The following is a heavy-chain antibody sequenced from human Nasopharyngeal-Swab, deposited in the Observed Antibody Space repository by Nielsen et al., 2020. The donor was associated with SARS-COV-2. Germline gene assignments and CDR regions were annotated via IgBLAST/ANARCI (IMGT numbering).Heavy chain of an antibody. CDR2: ISGSGGST. D-gene: IGHD6-19*01. J-gene: IGHJ3*02. V-gene: IGHV3-23*01. CDR3: ASATVSSGWSNDAFDI. Sequence: LSLTCAASGFTFSSYAMSWVRQAPGKGLEWVSAISGSGGSTYYADSVKGRFTISRDNSKNTLYLQMNSLRAEDTAVYYCASATVSSGWSNDAFDIWGQGTMVTVSS. CDR1: GFTFSSYA.